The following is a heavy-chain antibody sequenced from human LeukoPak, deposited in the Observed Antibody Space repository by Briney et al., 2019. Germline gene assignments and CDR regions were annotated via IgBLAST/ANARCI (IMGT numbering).Heavy chain of an antibody. D-gene: IGHD6-13*01. CDR3: ARAGTLAAAASI. V-gene: IGHV1-2*02. CDR1: GYTFTGYY. Sequence: ASVKVSCKASGYTFTGYYMHWVRQAPGQGLEWMGWNNPNSGGTNYAQKFQGRVTMTRDTSISTAYMELSRLRSDDTAVYYCARAGTLAAAASIWGQGTLVTVSS. J-gene: IGHJ4*02. CDR2: NNPNSGGT.